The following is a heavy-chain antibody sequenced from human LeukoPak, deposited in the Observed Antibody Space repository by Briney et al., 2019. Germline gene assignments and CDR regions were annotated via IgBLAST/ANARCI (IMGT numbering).Heavy chain of an antibody. CDR1: GGSFSGYY. D-gene: IGHD5-18*01. J-gene: IGHJ2*01. Sequence: SETLSLTCAVYGGSFSGYYWSWIRQPPGQGLEWIGEINHSGSTNYNPSLKRRFPISVDTSKIQFSLKLGSVTAAGTAVYYCARGWIQLWSYWYFDLWGRGTLVTVSS. CDR3: ARGWIQLWSYWYFDL. CDR2: INHSGST. V-gene: IGHV4-34*01.